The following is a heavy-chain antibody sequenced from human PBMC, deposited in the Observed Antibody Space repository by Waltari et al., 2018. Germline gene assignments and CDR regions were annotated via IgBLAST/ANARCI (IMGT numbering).Heavy chain of an antibody. Sequence: EMQLVESGGGLVQPGGSLRLSCDASAFRLSTHRMNWVRQAPGKGLEWLSYISSGSSTIYYADSVKGRFTISRDNAKNSLFLQMTSLRTDDTAVYYCARDCGGDCYPISGAYWGQGTLVSVSS. J-gene: IGHJ4*02. D-gene: IGHD2-21*02. CDR1: AFRLSTHR. CDR3: ARDCGGDCYPISGAY. CDR2: ISSGSSTI. V-gene: IGHV3-48*01.